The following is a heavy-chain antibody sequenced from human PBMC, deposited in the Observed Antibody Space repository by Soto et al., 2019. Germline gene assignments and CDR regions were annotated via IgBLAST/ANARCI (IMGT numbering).Heavy chain of an antibody. V-gene: IGHV3-48*02. CDR3: ARDNGMAGSFDP. CDR2: IVSSSTTI. J-gene: IGHJ5*02. D-gene: IGHD2-8*01. CDR1: GFTFSSYS. Sequence: GGSLRLSCAASGFTFSSYSMNWARQAPGKGLEWIAYIVSSSTTIFYADSVKGRFTISRDNAKSSLYLKMNSLRDEDTAVYYCARDNGMAGSFDPWGQGTLVTVSS.